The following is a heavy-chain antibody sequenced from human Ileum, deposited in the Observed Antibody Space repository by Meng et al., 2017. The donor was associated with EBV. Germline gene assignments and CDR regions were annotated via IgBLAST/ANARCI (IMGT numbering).Heavy chain of an antibody. D-gene: IGHD3-10*01. J-gene: IGHJ1*01. V-gene: IGHV4-4*02. Sequence: QVRVPEPGPALVKPSSPLSLPCAVSGDSITEHNWWAWVRQPPGKGLEWIGEIPHRGSSAYNPSLKSRVSMSIDKSKNQFSLKLTSVTAADTAVYHCLRGSGGSVWGQGTLVTVSS. CDR3: LRGSGGSV. CDR2: IPHRGSS. CDR1: GDSITEHNW.